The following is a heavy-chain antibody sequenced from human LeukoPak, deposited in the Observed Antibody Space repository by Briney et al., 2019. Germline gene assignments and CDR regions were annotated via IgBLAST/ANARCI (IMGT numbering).Heavy chain of an antibody. Sequence: ASVKVSCKASGYTFTSYGISWVRQAPGQGLEWMGWISAYNANTNYAQKLQGRVTMTTDTSTSTAYMELRSLRSDDTAVYYCARVTMVRGVIIGNDDYWGQGTLVTVSS. V-gene: IGHV1-18*01. J-gene: IGHJ4*02. CDR1: GYTFTSYG. CDR2: ISAYNANT. D-gene: IGHD3-10*01. CDR3: ARVTMVRGVIIGNDDY.